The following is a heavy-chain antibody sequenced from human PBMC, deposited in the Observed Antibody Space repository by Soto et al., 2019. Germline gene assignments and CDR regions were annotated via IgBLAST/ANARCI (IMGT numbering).Heavy chain of an antibody. D-gene: IGHD1-1*01. CDR2: ITENSGLT. J-gene: IGHJ4*02. Sequence: GGSLRLSCAASGFTFSRYPMSWARQAPGKGLEWVSTITENSGLTFYADSVKGRFASSRDNSKDTVFLHMNSLKVEDTGIYYCAKKGPAITPGNYFDYWGQGALVTVSS. CDR1: GFTFSRYP. V-gene: IGHV3-23*01. CDR3: AKKGPAITPGNYFDY.